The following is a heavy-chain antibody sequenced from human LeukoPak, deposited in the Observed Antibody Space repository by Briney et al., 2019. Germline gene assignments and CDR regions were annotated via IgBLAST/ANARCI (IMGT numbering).Heavy chain of an antibody. J-gene: IGHJ4*02. CDR1: GFTVSSNY. D-gene: IGHD6-13*01. V-gene: IGHV3-66*01. Sequence: GGSLRLSCAASGFTVSSNYMSWVRQAPGKGLEWVSVIYSGGSTYYADSVKGRFTISRDNSKNTLYLQMNSLRAEDTAVYYCARVAAAGLYYFDYWGQGTLVTVSS. CDR3: ARVAAAGLYYFDY. CDR2: IYSGGST.